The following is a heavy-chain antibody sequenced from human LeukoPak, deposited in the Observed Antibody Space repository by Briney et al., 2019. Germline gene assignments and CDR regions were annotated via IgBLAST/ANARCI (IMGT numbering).Heavy chain of an antibody. Sequence: PGSSLRLSCAASGFTFNSYDMHWVRQTPGKGLEWVAVIWYDGSKEFYRDSVKGRFSISRDNSKNALYLQMNSLRAEDTAVYYCAKDGHRFWTTVTHSDYWGQGTLVTVSS. CDR2: IWYDGSKE. CDR3: AKDGHRFWTTVTHSDY. CDR1: GFTFNSYD. J-gene: IGHJ4*02. V-gene: IGHV3-33*06. D-gene: IGHD4-11*01.